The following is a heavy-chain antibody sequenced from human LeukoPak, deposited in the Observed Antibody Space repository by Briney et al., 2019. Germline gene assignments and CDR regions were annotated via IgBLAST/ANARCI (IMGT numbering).Heavy chain of an antibody. CDR1: GGSISSYY. Sequence: SETLSLTCTVSGGSISSYYWSWLRQPPGKGLEWLGYIYYSGSTNYNPSLKSRVSISVDTSKNQFSLKLSSVTAADTAVYYCARGRGGGGSSNNWFDPWGQGTLVTVSS. D-gene: IGHD2-15*01. V-gene: IGHV4-59*01. J-gene: IGHJ5*02. CDR3: ARGRGGGGSSNNWFDP. CDR2: IYYSGST.